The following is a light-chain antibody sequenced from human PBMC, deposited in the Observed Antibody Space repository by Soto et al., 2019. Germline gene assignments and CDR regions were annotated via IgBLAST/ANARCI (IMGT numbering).Light chain of an antibody. CDR1: QSISSW. Sequence: DIQMTQSPSTLSASVGDRVTLTCRASQSISSWLAWFQQKPGKAPKLLIYKASSLESGVPSRFSGSGSGTDFTCTISSLQPDDFATYYCQQYNIYPWTFGQGTKVDIK. CDR3: QQYNIYPWT. V-gene: IGKV1-5*03. CDR2: KAS. J-gene: IGKJ1*01.